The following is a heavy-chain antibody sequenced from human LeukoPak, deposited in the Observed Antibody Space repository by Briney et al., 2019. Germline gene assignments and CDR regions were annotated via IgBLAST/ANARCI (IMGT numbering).Heavy chain of an antibody. CDR1: GGTFSSYA. Sequence: SVKISCKASGGTFSSYAISWVRHAPGQGLEWMGRIIPIFGIANYAQKFQGRVTITADKSTSTAYMELSSLRSEDTAVYYCARMVDSSGPDIHYWGQGTLVTVSS. J-gene: IGHJ4*02. CDR3: ARMVDSSGPDIHY. CDR2: IIPIFGIA. V-gene: IGHV1-69*04. D-gene: IGHD3-22*01.